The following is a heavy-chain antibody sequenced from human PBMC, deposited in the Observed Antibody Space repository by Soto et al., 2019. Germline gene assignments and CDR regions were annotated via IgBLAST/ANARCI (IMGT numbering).Heavy chain of an antibody. CDR1: GFTFSSYA. D-gene: IGHD3-22*01. Sequence: GGSLRLSXAASGFTFSSYAMNWVRQAPGKGLEWVSSVSANGRNTYYADSVKGRFTVSRDKSKNALFLQLDSLRVEDTAIYYCAKDLSSLGWLALGAPFDSWGPGTLVTVSS. CDR3: AKDLSSLGWLALGAPFDS. J-gene: IGHJ4*02. V-gene: IGHV3-23*01. CDR2: VSANGRNT.